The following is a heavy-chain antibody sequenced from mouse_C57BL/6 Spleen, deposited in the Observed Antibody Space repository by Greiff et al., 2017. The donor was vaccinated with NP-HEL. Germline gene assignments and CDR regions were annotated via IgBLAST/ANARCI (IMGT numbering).Heavy chain of an antibody. CDR1: GYTFTSYW. CDR2: IYPSDSET. CDR3: ARGRTGTFDY. D-gene: IGHD4-1*01. V-gene: IGHV1-61*01. J-gene: IGHJ2*01. Sequence: QVQLQQPGAELVRPGSSVKLSCKASGYTFTSYWMDWVKQRPGQGLEWIGNIYPSDSETHYNQKFKDKATLTVDKSSSTDYMQLSSLTSEDSAVYYCARGRTGTFDYWGQGTTLTVSS.